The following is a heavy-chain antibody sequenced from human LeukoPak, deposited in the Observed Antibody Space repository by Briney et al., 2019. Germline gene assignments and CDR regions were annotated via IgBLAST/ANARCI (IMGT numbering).Heavy chain of an antibody. Sequence: GGSLGLSCAASGFTFTTYSMNWVRQAPGKGLGWVSYITTTSSTMYYADSVKGRFTISRDNAKNSLYLQMNSLRAEDTAVYYCTRDYSSSSGRAFDIWGQGTMVTVSS. D-gene: IGHD6-6*01. J-gene: IGHJ3*02. CDR2: ITTTSSTM. CDR1: GFTFTTYS. CDR3: TRDYSSSSGRAFDI. V-gene: IGHV3-48*01.